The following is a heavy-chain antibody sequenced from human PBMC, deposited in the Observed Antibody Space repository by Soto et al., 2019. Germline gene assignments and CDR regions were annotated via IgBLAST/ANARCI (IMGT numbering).Heavy chain of an antibody. Sequence: QVQLVESGGGAVQPGRSLRLSCVASGFTFSSYGMHWVRQAPGKGLEWVSVIGFDGNKEYYADAGKGRFTISRDNSKNTLYLQMNSLTAEDTAVSYCARVMGQQAREYFDYWGQGTLVTVSS. CDR2: IGFDGNKE. J-gene: IGHJ4*02. V-gene: IGHV3-33*01. CDR1: GFTFSSYG. D-gene: IGHD6-13*01. CDR3: ARVMGQQAREYFDY.